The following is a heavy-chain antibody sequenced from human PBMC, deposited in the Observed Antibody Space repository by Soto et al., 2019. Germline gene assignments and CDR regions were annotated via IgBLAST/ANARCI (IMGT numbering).Heavy chain of an antibody. CDR3: ARPNGDFWSGYFGWFDP. CDR1: CGSISSSSYY. D-gene: IGHD3-3*01. Sequence: PSETLSLTCTVSCGSISSSSYYWGWIRQPPGKGLEWIGSIYYSGSTYYNPSLKSRVTISVDTSKNQFSLKLSSVTAADTAVYYCARPNGDFWSGYFGWFDPWGQGTLVTVSS. CDR2: IYYSGST. V-gene: IGHV4-39*01. J-gene: IGHJ5*02.